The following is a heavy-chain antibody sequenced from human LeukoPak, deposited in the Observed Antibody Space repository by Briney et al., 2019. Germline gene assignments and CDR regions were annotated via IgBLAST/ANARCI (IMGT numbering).Heavy chain of an antibody. J-gene: IGHJ4*02. CDR1: GYTFTGYY. Sequence: GASVKVSSKASGYTFTGYYMHWVRQAPGQGLEWMGWINPNSGGTNYAQKFQGRVTMTRDTSISTAYMELSRLRSDDTAVYYCATAPLAAAGRFDYWGQGTLVTVS. D-gene: IGHD6-13*01. CDR3: ATAPLAAAGRFDY. V-gene: IGHV1-2*02. CDR2: INPNSGGT.